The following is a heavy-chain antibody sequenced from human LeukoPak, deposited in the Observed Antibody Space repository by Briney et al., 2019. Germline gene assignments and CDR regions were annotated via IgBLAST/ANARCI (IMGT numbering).Heavy chain of an antibody. J-gene: IGHJ4*02. CDR2: IDNRGSI. CDR3: ARDSHSGFE. D-gene: IGHD3-10*01. V-gene: IGHV4-34*01. Sequence: SETLSLTCAVSGGSFSFYFRHWIRQSPGKGLEWIGEIDNRGSIQYNPSLRSRVTISLDTSRNHFSLKLASVTAADTAVYFCARDSHSGFEWGQGTLVTVSS. CDR1: GGSFSFYF.